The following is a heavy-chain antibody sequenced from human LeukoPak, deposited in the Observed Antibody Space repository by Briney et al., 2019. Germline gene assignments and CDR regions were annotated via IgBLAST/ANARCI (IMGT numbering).Heavy chain of an antibody. CDR3: AKDARAAAGMADY. CDR1: GFTFSSYW. D-gene: IGHD6-13*01. CDR2: ISGSGGST. Sequence: GGSLRLSCVASGFTFSSYWMSWVRQAPGKGLEWVSGISGSGGSTYYADSVKGRFNISRDNSKNTLYLQMNSLRAEDTAVYYCAKDARAAAGMADYWGQGTLVSVSS. V-gene: IGHV3-23*01. J-gene: IGHJ4*02.